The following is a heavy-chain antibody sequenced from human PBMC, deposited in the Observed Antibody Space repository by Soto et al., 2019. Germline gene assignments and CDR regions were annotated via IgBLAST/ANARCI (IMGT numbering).Heavy chain of an antibody. J-gene: IGHJ6*02. CDR1: GGSISSYY. CDR2: IYYSGST. CDR3: ARDRRIAARHRWDYYYGMDV. V-gene: IGHV4-59*01. Sequence: PSETLSLTCTVSGGSISSYYWSWIRQPPGAGLEWIGYIYYSGSTNYNPSLKSRVTIAVDTSKNQFSLELSSVTAADTAVYYCARDRRIAARHRWDYYYGMDVWGQGTTVTVSS. D-gene: IGHD6-6*01.